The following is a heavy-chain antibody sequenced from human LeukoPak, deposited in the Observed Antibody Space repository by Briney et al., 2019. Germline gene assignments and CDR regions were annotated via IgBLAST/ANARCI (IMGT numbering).Heavy chain of an antibody. V-gene: IGHV3-33*08. J-gene: IGHJ3*02. CDR1: GFTFSSYA. CDR3: ARAGSGSSDAFDI. Sequence: GGSLRLSCAASGFTFSSYAMSWVRQAPGKGLEWVAVIWYDGSNKYYADSVKGRFTISRANSKNTLYLQMNSLRAEDTAVYYCARAGSGSSDAFDIWGQGTMVTVSS. D-gene: IGHD3-10*01. CDR2: IWYDGSNK.